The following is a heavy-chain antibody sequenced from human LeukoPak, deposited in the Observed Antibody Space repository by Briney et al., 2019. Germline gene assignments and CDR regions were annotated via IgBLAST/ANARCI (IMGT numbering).Heavy chain of an antibody. D-gene: IGHD3-10*01. CDR1: EFTFSNYA. Sequence: GGSLRLSCAASEFTFSNYAMSWVRQAPGKGLEWVSAISGSGESTYYGDSAKGRFTISRDNSKNTLHLQMNSLRAEDTAVYYCAKSGGPLNNWFDPWGQGTLVTVSS. J-gene: IGHJ5*02. CDR3: AKSGGPLNNWFDP. V-gene: IGHV3-23*01. CDR2: ISGSGEST.